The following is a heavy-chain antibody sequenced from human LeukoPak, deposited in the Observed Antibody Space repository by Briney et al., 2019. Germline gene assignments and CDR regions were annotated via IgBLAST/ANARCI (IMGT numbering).Heavy chain of an antibody. CDR3: ATPTSSIAARRAPPEFDY. CDR1: GYTLTESS. CDR2: FDPEDGET. D-gene: IGHD6-6*01. J-gene: IGHJ4*02. V-gene: IGHV1-24*01. Sequence: ASVKVSCKVSGYTLTESSMHWVRQAPGKGLEWMGGFDPEDGETIYAQKFQGRVTMTEDTSTDTAYMELSSLRSEDTAVYYCATPTSSIAARRAPPEFDYWGQGTLVTVSS.